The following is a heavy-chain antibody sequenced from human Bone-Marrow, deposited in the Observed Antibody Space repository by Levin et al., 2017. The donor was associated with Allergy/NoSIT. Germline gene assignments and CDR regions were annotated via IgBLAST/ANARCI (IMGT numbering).Heavy chain of an antibody. V-gene: IGHV4-4*02. CDR2: THHSGSS. CDR1: GVSISGLYR. J-gene: IGHJ3*01. Sequence: PSETLSLTCGISGVSISGLYRWSWVRQSPGKGLEWVGETHHSGSSYYNPSLWGRVTISVDKSKKLLSLTLTSVTAADTAVYYCARGPCPLDPWGQGTLVTVSS. CDR3: ARGPCPLDP. D-gene: IGHD2-2*01.